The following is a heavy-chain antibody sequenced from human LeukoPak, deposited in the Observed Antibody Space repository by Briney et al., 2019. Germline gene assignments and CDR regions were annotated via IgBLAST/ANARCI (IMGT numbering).Heavy chain of an antibody. Sequence: ASVKVSCKASGYTFTGYYVHWVRQAPGQGLEWMGWINPNSGGTNYAQKFQGRVTMTRDTSISTAYMEMSRLRSDDTAVYYCARDRGYSSSWSEYWGQGTLVTVSS. CDR2: INPNSGGT. D-gene: IGHD6-13*01. CDR1: GYTFTGYY. V-gene: IGHV1-2*02. CDR3: ARDRGYSSSWSEY. J-gene: IGHJ4*02.